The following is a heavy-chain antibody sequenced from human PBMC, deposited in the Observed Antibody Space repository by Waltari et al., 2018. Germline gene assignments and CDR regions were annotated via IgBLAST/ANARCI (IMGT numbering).Heavy chain of an antibody. D-gene: IGHD6-13*01. CDR3: ARVGANGYSSSQGFFDY. CDR1: GGSFSGYY. CDR2: INHSGST. Sequence: QVQLQRWGAGLLKPSETLSLTCAVYGGSFSGYYWSWIRQPPGKGLEWIGEINHSGSTNYNPSLKSRVTISVDTSKNQFSLKLSSVTAADTAVYYCARVGANGYSSSQGFFDYWGQGTLVTVSS. J-gene: IGHJ4*02. V-gene: IGHV4-34*01.